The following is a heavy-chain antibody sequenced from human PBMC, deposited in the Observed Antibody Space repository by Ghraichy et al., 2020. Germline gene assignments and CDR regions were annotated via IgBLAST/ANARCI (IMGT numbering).Heavy chain of an antibody. V-gene: IGHV4-39*01. CDR1: GGSISSSSYY. CDR3: ASARGYYDILTGQLYIPY. Sequence: ESLNISCTVSGGSISSSSYYWGWIRQPPGKGLEWIGSIYYSGSTYYNPSLKSRVTISVDTSKNQFSLKLSSVTAADTAVYYCASARGYYDILTGQLYIPYWGQGTLVTVSS. J-gene: IGHJ4*02. CDR2: IYYSGST. D-gene: IGHD3-9*01.